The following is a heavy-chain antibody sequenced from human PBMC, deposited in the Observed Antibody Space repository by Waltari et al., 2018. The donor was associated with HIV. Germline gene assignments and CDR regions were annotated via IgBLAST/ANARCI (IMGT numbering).Heavy chain of an antibody. J-gene: IGHJ4*02. CDR1: GCTFRSDG. CDR2: ISGRGGST. CDR3: AKERGSGVTDY. Sequence: EVQLLESGGGVVQSGGSLRLAWAAAGCTFRSDGMGXXRRAPGKGLGWVSAISGRGGSTYYADSVKGRFTISRDNSKNTLYLQMNSLRAEDTAVYYCAKERGSGVTDYWGQGTLVTVSS. D-gene: IGHD3-10*01. V-gene: IGHV3-23*01.